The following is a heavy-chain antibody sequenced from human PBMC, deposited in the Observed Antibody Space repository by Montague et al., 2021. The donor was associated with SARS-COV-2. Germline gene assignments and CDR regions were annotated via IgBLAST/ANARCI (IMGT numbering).Heavy chain of an antibody. CDR1: GFSFEDYG. D-gene: IGHD3-10*01. J-gene: IGHJ4*02. CDR3: VKVEGSLSGTFDF. Sequence: SLRLSCAASGFSFEDYGMSWVRQAPGKGLEWVSGIDWNGGRTDYADSVKGRFTISRGNAKNSLFLQMNSLRADDTALYYCVKVEGSLSGTFDFWGQGTLVTVSS. CDR2: IDWNGGRT. V-gene: IGHV3-20*04.